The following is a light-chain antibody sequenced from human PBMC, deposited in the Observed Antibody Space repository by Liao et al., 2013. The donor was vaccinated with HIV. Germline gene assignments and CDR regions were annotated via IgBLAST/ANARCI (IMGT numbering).Light chain of an antibody. Sequence: SYELTQPPSGSVAPGKTARITCAGKKIGSKSVFYRPSGIPERFSGSNSGNTATLTISRVEAGDEADYYCQVWDSSSDHPRVFGTGTKVTAL. CDR1: KIGSKS. J-gene: IGLJ1*01. CDR3: QVWDSSSDHPRV. V-gene: IGLV3-21*01.